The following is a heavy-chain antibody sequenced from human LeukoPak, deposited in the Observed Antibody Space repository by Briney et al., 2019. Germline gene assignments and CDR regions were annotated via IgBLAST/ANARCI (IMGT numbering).Heavy chain of an antibody. Sequence: ASVKVSCKASGYTFTSYDINWVRQATGQGLEWMGWMNPNSGNTGYAQKFQGRVTMTRSTSISTAYMELSSLRSEDTAVYYCARAGGGSCSRNWFDPWGQGTLVTVSS. CDR1: GYTFTSYD. V-gene: IGHV1-8*01. CDR2: MNPNSGNT. D-gene: IGHD2-15*01. J-gene: IGHJ5*02. CDR3: ARAGGGSCSRNWFDP.